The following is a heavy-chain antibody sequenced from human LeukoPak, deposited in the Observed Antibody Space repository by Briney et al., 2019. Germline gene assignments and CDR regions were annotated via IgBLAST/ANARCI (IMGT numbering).Heavy chain of an antibody. V-gene: IGHV4-31*03. CDR1: GGSISSGGYY. Sequence: SETLSLTCTVSGGSISSGGYYWSWIRQHPGKGLEWIGYIYYSGSTYYNPSLKSRATISVDTSKNQFSLKLSSVTAADTAVYYCAREPSGWYTQMDYYYGMDVWGQGTTVTVSS. J-gene: IGHJ6*02. D-gene: IGHD6-19*01. CDR3: AREPSGWYTQMDYYYGMDV. CDR2: IYYSGST.